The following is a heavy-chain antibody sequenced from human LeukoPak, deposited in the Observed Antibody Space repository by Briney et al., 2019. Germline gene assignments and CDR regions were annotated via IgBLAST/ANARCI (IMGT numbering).Heavy chain of an antibody. CDR2: IRQDGSDE. Sequence: GGSLRLSCVASGISLSSLWMSWFRQAPGKGLEWVADIRQDGSDEHYVASVKGRFTISRDSTSLFLQMNSLRAEDTAVYYCAGGQGWHFDLWGRGTLITVSS. D-gene: IGHD2-15*01. CDR3: AGGQGWHFDL. V-gene: IGHV3-7*01. CDR1: GISLSSLW. J-gene: IGHJ2*01.